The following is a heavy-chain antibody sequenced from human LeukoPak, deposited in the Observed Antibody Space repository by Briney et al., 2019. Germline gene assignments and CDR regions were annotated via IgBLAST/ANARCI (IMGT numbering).Heavy chain of an antibody. J-gene: IGHJ6*02. CDR2: ISGSGGST. D-gene: IGHD6-19*01. CDR1: GFTFSCYA. Sequence: PGGSLRLSCAASGFTFSCYAMRWVRQAPGKGLEWVSAISGSGGSTYYADSGKGRFTIARANSKNTLYLQMNSLRAEATAVSYCAKGYSSGWTYYYYYFDMDVWGQGTTVTVS. V-gene: IGHV3-23*01. CDR3: AKGYSSGWTYYYYYFDMDV.